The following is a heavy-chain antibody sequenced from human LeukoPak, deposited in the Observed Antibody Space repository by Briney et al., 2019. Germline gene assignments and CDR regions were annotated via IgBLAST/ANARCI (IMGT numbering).Heavy chain of an antibody. V-gene: IGHV3-7*04. D-gene: IGHD6-25*01. J-gene: IGHJ4*02. CDR3: ARGGRGPDS. Sequence: PGGSLRLSCAASGFIFSRSWMSWVRQAPGKGLEWVANIKEDGSDKNYVDSVKGRFTISRDNAKNSLYLQMNSLRADDTSVYYRARGGRGPDSWGQGTLVTVSS. CDR1: GFIFSRSW. CDR2: IKEDGSDK.